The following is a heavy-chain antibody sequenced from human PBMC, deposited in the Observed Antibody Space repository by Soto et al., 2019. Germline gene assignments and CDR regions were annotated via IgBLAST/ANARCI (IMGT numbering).Heavy chain of an antibody. CDR1: GGSFSGYY. CDR2: MKHSGST. Sequence: PSETLSLTCAVYGGSFSGYYWSWISQPPGKGLEWIGEMKHSGSTNYNPSLKSRVTITRDMSTSTSYMELSSLTSEDTAVYFCAAEIDDYADFNHWGQGTPVTVSS. V-gene: IGHV4-34*01. CDR3: AAEIDDYADFNH. D-gene: IGHD4-17*01. J-gene: IGHJ5*02.